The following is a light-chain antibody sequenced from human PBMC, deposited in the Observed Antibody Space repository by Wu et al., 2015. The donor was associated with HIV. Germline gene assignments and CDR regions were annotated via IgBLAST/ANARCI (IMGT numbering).Light chain of an antibody. CDR1: QSVSSY. Sequence: DIVLTQSPATLSLSPGERATLSCRASQSVSSYLAWYQQKPGQAPRLLIYDTSNRATGIPARFSGSGSGTDFTLTINSLEPEDFAVYYCQQYVWSPRTFGQGTKLEIK. CDR2: DTS. V-gene: IGKV3-11*01. CDR3: QQYVWSPRT. J-gene: IGKJ2*01.